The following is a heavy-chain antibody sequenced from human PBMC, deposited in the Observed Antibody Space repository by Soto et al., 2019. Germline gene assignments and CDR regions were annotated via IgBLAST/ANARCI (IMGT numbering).Heavy chain of an antibody. J-gene: IGHJ6*03. CDR2: FDPEDGET. CDR1: GYTLTELS. V-gene: IGHV1-24*01. D-gene: IGHD2-21*02. CDR3: ATVRISVTPSHYYYYYMDV. Sequence: ASVKVSCKVSGYTLTELSMHWVRQAPGKGLEWMGGFDPEDGETIYAQKFQGRVTMTEDTSTDTAYMELSSLRSEDTAVYYCATVRISVTPSHYYYYYMDVWGKGTTVTVSS.